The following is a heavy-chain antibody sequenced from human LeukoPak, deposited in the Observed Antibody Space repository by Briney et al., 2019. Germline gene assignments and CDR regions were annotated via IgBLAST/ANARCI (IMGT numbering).Heavy chain of an antibody. D-gene: IGHD3-9*01. V-gene: IGHV4-38-2*02. CDR1: GYSISSGYY. J-gene: IGHJ5*02. CDR2: IDHSGST. CDR3: ARALMTGYSGFDP. Sequence: SETLSLTCTVSGYSISSGYYWGWIRQPPGKGLEWTGSIDHSGSTYYNPSLKSRITISVDTSKNQFSLKLSSVTAADTAVYYCARALMTGYSGFDPWGQGTLVTVSS.